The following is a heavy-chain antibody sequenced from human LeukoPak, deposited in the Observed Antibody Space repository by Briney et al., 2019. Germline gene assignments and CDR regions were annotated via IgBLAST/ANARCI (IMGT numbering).Heavy chain of an antibody. V-gene: IGHV4-30-4*01. D-gene: IGHD3-22*01. CDR3: ARDRHGYPDY. CDR2: IYCSGST. J-gene: IGHJ4*02. Sequence: SETLSLTCTVSGGSISSGDYYWSWIRQPPGKGLEWIGYIYCSGSTYYNPSLKSRVTISVDTSKNQFSLKLSSVIAADTAVYYCARDRHGYPDYWGQGTLVTVSS. CDR1: GGSISSGDYY.